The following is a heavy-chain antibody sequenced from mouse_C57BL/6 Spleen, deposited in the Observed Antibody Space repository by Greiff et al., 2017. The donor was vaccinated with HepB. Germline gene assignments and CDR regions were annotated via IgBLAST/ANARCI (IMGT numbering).Heavy chain of an antibody. D-gene: IGHD2-3*01. V-gene: IGHV3-6*01. CDR2: ISYDGSN. CDR1: GYSITSGYY. J-gene: IGHJ3*01. Sequence: EVQLQESGPGLVKPSQSLSLTCSVTGYSITSGYYWNWIRQFPGNKLEWMGYISYDGSNNYNPSLKNRISITRDTSKNQFFLKLNSVTTEDTATYYCAHDGYYPSWFAYWGQGTLVTVSA. CDR3: AHDGYYPSWFAY.